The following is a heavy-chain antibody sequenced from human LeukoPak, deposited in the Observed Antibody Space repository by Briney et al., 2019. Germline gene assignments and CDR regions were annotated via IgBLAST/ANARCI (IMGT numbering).Heavy chain of an antibody. Sequence: PGGSLRLSCAASGSTFSSYSMNWVRQAPGEGLEWVSSISSSSSYIYYADSVKGRFTISRDNAKNSLYLQMNSLRAEDTAVYYCAKLLWFGGLRGEAFDIWGQGTMVTVSS. V-gene: IGHV3-21*01. CDR3: AKLLWFGGLRGEAFDI. J-gene: IGHJ3*02. CDR1: GSTFSSYS. CDR2: ISSSSSYI. D-gene: IGHD3-10*01.